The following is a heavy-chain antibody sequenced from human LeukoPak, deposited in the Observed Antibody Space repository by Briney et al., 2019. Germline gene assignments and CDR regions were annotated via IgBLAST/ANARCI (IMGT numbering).Heavy chain of an antibody. CDR1: GYSFTSYW. J-gene: IGHJ5*02. V-gene: IGHV5-51*01. CDR2: IYPGDSDP. Sequence: GESLKISCKGSGYSFTSYWIGWVRQMPGKGLEWMGIIYPGDSDPRYSQSFQGQVTISADKSISTAYLQWSSLKPSAPARYYCARRYCRGGSCYVRFDPWGQGTLVTVPS. CDR3: ARRYCRGGSCYVRFDP. D-gene: IGHD2-15*01.